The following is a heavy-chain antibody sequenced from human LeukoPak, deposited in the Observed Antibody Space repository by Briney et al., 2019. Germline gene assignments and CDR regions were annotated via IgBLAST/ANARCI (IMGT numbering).Heavy chain of an antibody. J-gene: IGHJ4*01. Sequence: GGSLRLSCTASGFNFSSYAMTWVRQAPGKGLDWVSTIRSGGGDTFYSDSVKGRFSISRDNSKNTLVLQMDSLRADDTAIYYCAKDLVSYDYVWGSYGYWGQGTLVTVSS. V-gene: IGHV3-23*01. CDR2: IRSGGGDT. CDR3: AKDLVSYDYVWGSYGY. CDR1: GFNFSSYA. D-gene: IGHD3-16*01.